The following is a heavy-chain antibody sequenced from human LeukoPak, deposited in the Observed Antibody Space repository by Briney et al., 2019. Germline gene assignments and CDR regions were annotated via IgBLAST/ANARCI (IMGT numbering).Heavy chain of an antibody. J-gene: IGHJ6*03. CDR2: ISSSGSTI. D-gene: IGHD3-10*01. Sequence: GGSLRLSCAASGFTFSSYEMNWVRRAPGKGLEGVSYISSSGSTIYYADSVKGRFTISRDNAKNSLYLQMNSLRAEDTALYYCARVGITMVRGVIIRIPYYYYMDVWGKGNTVTVSS. CDR1: GFTFSSYE. CDR3: ARVGITMVRGVIIRIPYYYYMDV. V-gene: IGHV3-48*03.